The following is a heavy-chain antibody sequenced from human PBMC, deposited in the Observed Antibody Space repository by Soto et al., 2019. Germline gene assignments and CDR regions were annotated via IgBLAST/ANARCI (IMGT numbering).Heavy chain of an antibody. J-gene: IGHJ3*02. D-gene: IGHD1-26*01. CDR1: GYSFTSCW. CDR2: IDPGDSDT. CDR3: ARPTPKLELIPNDAFDI. V-gene: IGHV5-51*01. Sequence: GESLKISCKGSGYSFTSCWIGWARQMPGKGLVWMGIIDPGDSDTRYSPSFQGQVTISADKSISTAYLQWSSLKASDTAMYYCARPTPKLELIPNDAFDIWGQGTMVTVSS.